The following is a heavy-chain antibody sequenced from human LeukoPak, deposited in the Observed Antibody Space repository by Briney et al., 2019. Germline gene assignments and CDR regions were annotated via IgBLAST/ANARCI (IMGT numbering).Heavy chain of an antibody. CDR1: GGSISSGLYY. CDR2: IYTSGST. D-gene: IGHD2-21*02. CDR3: ARDRGGGDLFDS. V-gene: IGHV4-61*02. Sequence: SETLSLTCTVSGGSISSGLYYWSWIRQPAGKGLEWIGRIYTSGSTNYNPSLKGRVTISLDTSKNQFSLKLSSVTAADTAVYYCARDRGGGDLFDSWGQGTLVTVSS. J-gene: IGHJ4*02.